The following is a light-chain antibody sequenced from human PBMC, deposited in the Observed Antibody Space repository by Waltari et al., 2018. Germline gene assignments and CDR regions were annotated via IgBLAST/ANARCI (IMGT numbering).Light chain of an antibody. J-gene: IGLJ2*01. Sequence: QSALTQPRSVSGSPGQSVTISCPGTSSDVGGYKSVSWYQQHPGKAPKLMIFDVSERTSGVPARFSGSKPGNTASLTISGLQAEDEADYYCCSHAGSYVIFGGGTKLTVL. CDR2: DVS. CDR1: SSDVGGYKS. CDR3: CSHAGSYVI. V-gene: IGLV2-11*01.